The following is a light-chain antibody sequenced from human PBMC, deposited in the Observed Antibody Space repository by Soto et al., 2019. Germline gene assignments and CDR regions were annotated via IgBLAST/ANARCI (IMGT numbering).Light chain of an antibody. Sequence: EIMMTQSPASLSLSPGERATLSCRASQSVSSNLAWYQQKPGRTPRLLIYGASTRATDIPARFSGSGSGTEFTLTISSLQSEDSAIYYCQQYNNWPPKTFGQGTEVEIK. CDR2: GAS. CDR1: QSVSSN. CDR3: QQYNNWPPKT. J-gene: IGKJ1*01. V-gene: IGKV3-15*01.